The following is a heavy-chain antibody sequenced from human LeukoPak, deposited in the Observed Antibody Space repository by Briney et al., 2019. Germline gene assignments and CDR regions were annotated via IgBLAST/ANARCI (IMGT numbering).Heavy chain of an antibody. CDR1: GFTFSTYD. CDR3: ARPYGDYFDY. Sequence: PGGSLRLSCAASGFTFSTYDMHWVRQAPGKGLEWVAFIRYDGSNKYYADSVKGRFTISRDNSKNTLYLQMNSLRAEDTAVYYCARPYGDYFDYWGQGTLVTVSS. D-gene: IGHD4-17*01. V-gene: IGHV3-30*02. CDR2: IRYDGSNK. J-gene: IGHJ4*02.